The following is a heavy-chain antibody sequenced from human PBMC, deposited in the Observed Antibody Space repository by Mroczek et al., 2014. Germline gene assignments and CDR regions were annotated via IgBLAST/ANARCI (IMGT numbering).Heavy chain of an antibody. D-gene: IGHD2-2*02. Sequence: QVQLVESGAEVKKPGSSVKVSCKASGGTFSSYAISWVRQAPGQGLEWMGGIIPIFGTANYAQKFQGRVTITADESTSTAYMELSSLRSEDTAVYYCARDHCSSTSCYTGFLKLGDSWGKGPTVT. CDR2: IIPIFGTA. V-gene: IGHV1-69*01. CDR3: ARDHCSSTSCYTGFLKLGDS. CDR1: GGTFSSYA. J-gene: IGHJ6*03.